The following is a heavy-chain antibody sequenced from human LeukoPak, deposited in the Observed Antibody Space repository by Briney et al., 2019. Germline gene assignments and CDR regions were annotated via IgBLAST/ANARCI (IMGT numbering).Heavy chain of an antibody. CDR1: GFTFSSYA. D-gene: IGHD3-3*02. CDR3: AKGHHFWTSYNYYYMDV. J-gene: IGHJ6*03. CDR2: ISGSGGDK. Sequence: PGGSLRLSCAASGFTFSSYAMSWVRQAPGKGLEWVSGISGSGGDKQYADSVKGRFAISRDNSKNTLYLQMNSLRAEDTAVYYCAKGHHFWTSYNYYYMDVWGKGTTVTVSS. V-gene: IGHV3-23*01.